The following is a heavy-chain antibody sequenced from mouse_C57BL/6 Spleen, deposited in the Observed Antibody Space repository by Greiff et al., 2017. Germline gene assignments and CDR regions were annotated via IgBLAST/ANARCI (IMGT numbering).Heavy chain of an antibody. J-gene: IGHJ4*01. CDR3: AREGTDFTTVEAPYAMDY. V-gene: IGHV5-12*01. D-gene: IGHD1-1*01. Sequence: EVQGVESGGGLVQPGGSLTLSCAASGFTFSDYYMYWVRQTPEKRLEWVAYISNGGGSTYYPDTVKGRFTFSRDNAKNTLYLHMSRLKSEDTTMYYCAREGTDFTTVEAPYAMDYGGQGTSVTVSS. CDR2: ISNGGGST. CDR1: GFTFSDYY.